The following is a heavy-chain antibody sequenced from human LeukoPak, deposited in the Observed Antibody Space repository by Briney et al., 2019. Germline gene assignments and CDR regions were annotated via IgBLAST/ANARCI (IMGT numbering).Heavy chain of an antibody. Sequence: GGSLRLSCEASGFNFRTYAMSWVRQAPGKGLEWVSAFSDYNDNTYYADSVKGRFTISRDISKNTLYLQMNGLRADDTALYYCAKNQDYYDSSGYDYWGQGTLVTVSS. J-gene: IGHJ4*02. CDR1: GFNFRTYA. CDR3: AKNQDYYDSSGYDY. CDR2: FSDYNDNT. V-gene: IGHV3-23*01. D-gene: IGHD3-22*01.